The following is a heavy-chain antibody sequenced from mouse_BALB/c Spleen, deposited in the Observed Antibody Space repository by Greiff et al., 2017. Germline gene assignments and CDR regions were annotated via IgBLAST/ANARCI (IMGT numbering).Heavy chain of an antibody. V-gene: IGHV2-6-7*01. J-gene: IGHJ3*01. Sequence: VQRVESGPGLVAPSQSLSITCTVSGFSLTGYGVNWVRQPPGKGLEWLGMIWGDGSTDYNSALKSRLSISKDNSKSQVFLKMNSLQTDDTARYYCARDQDYYGNYGVFAYWGQGTLVTVSA. CDR2: IWGDGST. CDR3: ARDQDYYGNYGVFAY. CDR1: GFSLTGYG. D-gene: IGHD2-1*01.